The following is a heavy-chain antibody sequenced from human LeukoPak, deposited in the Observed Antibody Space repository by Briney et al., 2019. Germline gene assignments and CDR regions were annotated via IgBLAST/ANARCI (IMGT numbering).Heavy chain of an antibody. D-gene: IGHD5-18*01. Sequence: GGSLRLSCAASGFTVSSNYMSWVRQAPGKGLEWVSVIYSGGSTYYADSVKGRFTISRDNSKSTLYLQMNSLRAEDTAVYYCARDPGYSYGSYYGMDVWGQGTTVTVSS. CDR1: GFTVSSNY. J-gene: IGHJ6*02. V-gene: IGHV3-66*02. CDR3: ARDPGYSYGSYYGMDV. CDR2: IYSGGST.